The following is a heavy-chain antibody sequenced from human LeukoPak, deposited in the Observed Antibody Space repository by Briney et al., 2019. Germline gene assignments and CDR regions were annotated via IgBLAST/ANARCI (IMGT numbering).Heavy chain of an antibody. CDR1: GYTFTGYY. CDR2: INPNSGGT. J-gene: IGHJ1*01. V-gene: IGHV1-2*02. Sequence: ASVKVPCKASGYTFTGYYMHWVRQAPGQGLEWMGWINPNSGGTNYAQKFQGRVTMTRDTSISTAYMELSRLRSDDTAVYYCARVAAADTPFQHWGQGTLVTVSS. CDR3: ARVAAADTPFQH. D-gene: IGHD6-13*01.